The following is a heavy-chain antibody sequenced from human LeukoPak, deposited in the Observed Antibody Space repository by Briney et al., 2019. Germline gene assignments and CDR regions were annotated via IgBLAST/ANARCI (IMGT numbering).Heavy chain of an antibody. J-gene: IGHJ4*02. CDR3: ARPTSGYCSSTSCAQGGFDY. CDR1: GYTFTSYG. D-gene: IGHD2-2*01. V-gene: IGHV1-18*01. Sequence: ASVKVSCKASGYTFTSYGISWVRQAPGQGLEWMGWISAYNDNTNYAQKFQGRVTMTTDTSTSTAYMELRSLRSDDTAVYYCARPTSGYCSSTSCAQGGFDYWGQGTLVTVSS. CDR2: ISAYNDNT.